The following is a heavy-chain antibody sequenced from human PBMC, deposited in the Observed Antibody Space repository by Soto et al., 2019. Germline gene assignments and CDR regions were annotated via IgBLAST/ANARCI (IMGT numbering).Heavy chain of an antibody. CDR2: IYYSGST. V-gene: IGHV4-31*03. CDR1: GGSISSGGYY. J-gene: IGHJ3*02. Sequence: PSETLSLTCTVSGGSISSGGYYWSWIRQHPGKGLEWIGYIYYSGSTYYNPSLKSRVTISVDTSKNQFSLKLSSETAADTAVYYCARGGYDFWSGYYTYAFDIWGQGTMVTVSS. CDR3: ARGGYDFWSGYYTYAFDI. D-gene: IGHD3-3*01.